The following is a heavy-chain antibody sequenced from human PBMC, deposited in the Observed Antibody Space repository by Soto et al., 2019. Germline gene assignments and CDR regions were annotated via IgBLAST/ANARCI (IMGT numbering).Heavy chain of an antibody. CDR1: GFTFYNYA. Sequence: DVQLLESGGDLAQPGGSLRLSCEASGFTFYNYAMAWVRQAPGRGLEWVSGITSSGGTYYADAVKGRFTISRDNSENTLYLQRNSLRAEDTAVYYCAKGESSVSASYFDPWGQGTLVTVSS. CDR2: ITSSGGT. CDR3: AKGESSVSASYFDP. V-gene: IGHV3-23*01. D-gene: IGHD3-22*01. J-gene: IGHJ5*02.